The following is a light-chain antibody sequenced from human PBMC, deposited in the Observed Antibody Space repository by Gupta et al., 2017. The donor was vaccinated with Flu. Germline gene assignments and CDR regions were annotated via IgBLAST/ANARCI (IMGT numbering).Light chain of an antibody. V-gene: IGLV1-44*01. CDR3: AAWDDSLDGLYV. CDR2: DND. CDR1: TSNIGSNT. Sequence: QSVLTQPPSASGTPGQRVTISCSGSTSNIGSNTVNWYQQLPGTAPKLLIYDNDQRPSGVPDRFSGSKSGTSASLAVSGLRSGDEADYYCAAWDDSLDGLYVFGTGTKVSVL. J-gene: IGLJ1*01.